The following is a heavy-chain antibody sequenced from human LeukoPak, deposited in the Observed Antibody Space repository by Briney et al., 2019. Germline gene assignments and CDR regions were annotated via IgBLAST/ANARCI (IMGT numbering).Heavy chain of an antibody. Sequence: PGGSLRLSCAASGFTFSSFAMNWVRQAPGKGLEWVSAISGSGGSTYYADSVKGRFTISRDNSKNTLSLQMNSLRAEDTAVYYCAKDVLSSGSPDFDNWGQGTLVTVSS. V-gene: IGHV3-23*01. CDR3: AKDVLSSGSPDFDN. D-gene: IGHD3-22*01. CDR2: ISGSGGST. J-gene: IGHJ4*02. CDR1: GFTFSSFA.